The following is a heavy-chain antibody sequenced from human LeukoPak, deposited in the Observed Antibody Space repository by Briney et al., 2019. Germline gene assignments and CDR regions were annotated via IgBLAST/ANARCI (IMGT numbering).Heavy chain of an antibody. J-gene: IGHJ4*02. CDR3: ARGPFSSGWYGIDY. CDR1: GGSTTSVY. CDR2: INSSGRT. Sequence: PETLPLTCLLAGGSTTSVYWSWIRHPAGEGLEWVGRINSSGRTNYKPSLKSGVTMSVDTSKNQFSLKLSSVTAADTAVYYCARGPFSSGWYGIDYWGQGTLVTVSS. V-gene: IGHV4-4*07. D-gene: IGHD6-19*01.